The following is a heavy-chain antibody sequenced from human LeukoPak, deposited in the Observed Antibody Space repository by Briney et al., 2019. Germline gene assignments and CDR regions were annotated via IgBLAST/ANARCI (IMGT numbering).Heavy chain of an antibody. CDR2: IYPGDSDT. Sequence: GESLKISRKGSGYSFASYWIGWVRQMPGKGLEWMGIIYPGDSDTRYSPSFQGQVTISADKSISTAYLQWSSLKASDTAMYYSARHAYDFWSGYYNLDYWGQGTLVTVSS. CDR1: GYSFASYW. J-gene: IGHJ4*02. V-gene: IGHV5-51*01. CDR3: ARHAYDFWSGYYNLDY. D-gene: IGHD3-3*01.